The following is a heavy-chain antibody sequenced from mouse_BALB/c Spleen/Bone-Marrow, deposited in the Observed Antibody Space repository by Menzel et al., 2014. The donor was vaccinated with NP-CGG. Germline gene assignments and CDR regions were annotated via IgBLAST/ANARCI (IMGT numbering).Heavy chain of an antibody. CDR3: ARGNPLYAMDY. J-gene: IGHJ4*01. CDR1: GYTFTSYC. D-gene: IGHD2-1*01. Sequence: QVQLQQSGAELAKPGASVKMSCKASGYTFTSYCMHWVKQRPGQGPEWIGYINPSTGYTDYNQKFNDKATLTADKSSSTAYIQLSSLTSKDSAVYYCARGNPLYAMDYWGQGTSVAVSS. V-gene: IGHV1-7*01. CDR2: INPSTGYT.